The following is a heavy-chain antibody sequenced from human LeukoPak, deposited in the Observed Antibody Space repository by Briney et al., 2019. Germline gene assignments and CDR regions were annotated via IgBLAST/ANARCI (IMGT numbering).Heavy chain of an antibody. CDR2: INHSGST. J-gene: IGHJ4*02. V-gene: IGHV4-34*01. D-gene: IGHD4-17*01. Sequence: SETLSLTCAVYGGSFIGFHWNWIRQPPGKGLEWIGDINHSGSTNYNPSLTSRVTISVDPSKNPFSLNLSSVTAADTAVYYCASVDYGDYAGRLDYWGQGTLVTVSS. CDR1: GGSFIGFH. CDR3: ASVDYGDYAGRLDY.